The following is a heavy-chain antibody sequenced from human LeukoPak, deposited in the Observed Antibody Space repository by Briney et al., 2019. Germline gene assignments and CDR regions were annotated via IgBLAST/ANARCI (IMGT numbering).Heavy chain of an antibody. J-gene: IGHJ4*02. CDR2: INPNNGGR. D-gene: IGHD5-12*01. CDR1: GYTFRGYY. Sequence: ASVKVSCKASGYTFRGYYIHWVRQAPGQGLEWMGWINPNNGGRNYAQKFQGRVTLTRDTSISTAYMELSRLRSDDTAVYYCARGLLTGYSGYDSHYWGQGTRVTVS. V-gene: IGHV1-2*02. CDR3: ARGLLTGYSGYDSHY.